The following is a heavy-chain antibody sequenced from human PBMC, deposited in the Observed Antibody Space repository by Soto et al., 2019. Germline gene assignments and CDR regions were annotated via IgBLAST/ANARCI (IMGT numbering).Heavy chain of an antibody. J-gene: IGHJ4*02. Sequence: EVQLVESGGGSVQPGGSLRLSCAASGFTFSTFSMNWVRQAPGRGLEWISYISGGGGPISYADSVKGRFTISRDNAKNSLYLQMDSLTVEDTAVYYCARDLGWAFDSWGQGTLVTVSS. CDR3: ARDLGWAFDS. V-gene: IGHV3-48*01. D-gene: IGHD6-19*01. CDR2: ISGGGGPI. CDR1: GFTFSTFS.